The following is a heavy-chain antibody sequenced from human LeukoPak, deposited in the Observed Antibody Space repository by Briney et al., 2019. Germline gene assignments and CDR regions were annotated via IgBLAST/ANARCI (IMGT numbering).Heavy chain of an antibody. CDR1: GFTFSSYA. J-gene: IGHJ4*02. D-gene: IGHD3-3*01. CDR2: ISGSGGST. CDR3: AKGDITIFGVVIPPGWYY. V-gene: IGHV3-23*01. Sequence: LTGGSLRLSCAASGFTFSSYAMSWVRQAPGKGLEWVSAISGSGGSTYYADSVKGRFTISRDNSKNKLYLQMNSLRAEDTAVYYCAKGDITIFGVVIPPGWYYWGQGTLVTVSS.